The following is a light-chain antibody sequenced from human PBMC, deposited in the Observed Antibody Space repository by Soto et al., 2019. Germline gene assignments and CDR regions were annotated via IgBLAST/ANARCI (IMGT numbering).Light chain of an antibody. CDR2: DAF. CDR3: QQYDSLPPT. V-gene: IGKV1-33*01. CDR1: QDIKNY. J-gene: IGKJ4*01. Sequence: DIQMTQSPSSLSAFVGDSITITCQASQDIKNYLNWYQHKPGKAPKLLIYDAFKSDTGVPSRFSGSGSGTDFTFTINNLQPEDIATYFYQQYDSLPPTFGGGTRV.